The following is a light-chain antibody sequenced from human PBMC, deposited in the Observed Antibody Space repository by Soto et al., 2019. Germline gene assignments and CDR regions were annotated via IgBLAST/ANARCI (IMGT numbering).Light chain of an antibody. V-gene: IGKV1-39*01. CDR2: AAS. CDR3: QQSYSTPFT. CDR1: QSISSY. J-gene: IGKJ3*01. Sequence: DIQMTRSPSSLSASVGDRVIITCLASQSISSYLNWYQQKPGKAPKLLIYAASSLQSGVPSRFSGSGSGTDFTLTISSLQPEDFATYYCQQSYSTPFTFGPGNKVDIK.